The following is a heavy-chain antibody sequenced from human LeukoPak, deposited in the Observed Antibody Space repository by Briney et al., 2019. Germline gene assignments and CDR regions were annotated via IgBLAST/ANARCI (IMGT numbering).Heavy chain of an antibody. J-gene: IGHJ6*02. CDR2: ISAYNGNT. CDR1: GYTFTSYG. D-gene: IGHD6-19*01. V-gene: IGHV1-18*01. CDR3: AREQWLGSFYYYYYGLDV. Sequence: ASVKVSCKASGYTFTSYGISWVRQAPGQGLEWMGWISAYNGNTNYAQKLQGRVTMTTDTSTSTAYMELSSLRSEGTAVYYCAREQWLGSFYYYYYGLDVWGQGTTVTVSS.